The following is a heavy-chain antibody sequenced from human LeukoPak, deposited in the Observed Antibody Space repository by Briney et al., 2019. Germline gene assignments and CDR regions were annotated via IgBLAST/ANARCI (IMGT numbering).Heavy chain of an antibody. J-gene: IGHJ5*02. V-gene: IGHV3-23*01. CDR1: GFTFRSYA. CDR2: ISGTGDSP. CDR3: AKDIGWFDP. Sequence: PGGSLRLSCAASGFTFRSYAMNWVRQAPGKGLEWVSAISGTGDSPHYADSVKGRFTISRDNSKNTLYLQMNSLRAEDPAFYYCAKDIGWFDPWGQGTLVTVSS.